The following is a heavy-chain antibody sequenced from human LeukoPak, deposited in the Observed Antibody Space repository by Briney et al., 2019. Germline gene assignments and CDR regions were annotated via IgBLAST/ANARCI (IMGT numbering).Heavy chain of an antibody. CDR3: ATGAGYGDYGY. V-gene: IGHV4-39*01. CDR1: GGSISSSSYY. D-gene: IGHD4-17*01. Sequence: KASETLSLTCTVSGGSISSSSYYWGWIRQPPGKGLEWIGSIYYSGSTYYNPSLKSRVTISVDTSKNQFSLKLSSVTAADTAIYYCATGAGYGDYGYWGQGTLVTVSS. J-gene: IGHJ4*02. CDR2: IYYSGST.